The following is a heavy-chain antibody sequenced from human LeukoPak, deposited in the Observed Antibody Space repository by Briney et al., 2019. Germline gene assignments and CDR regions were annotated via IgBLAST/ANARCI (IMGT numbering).Heavy chain of an antibody. V-gene: IGHV3-23*01. CDR1: GFTFSNYA. CDR2: LSGSGDST. D-gene: IGHD6-19*01. J-gene: IGHJ4*02. Sequence: GGSLRPSCAASGFTFSNYAMRWVRQAPGKGLEWVSGLSGSGDSTYYADSEKGGFTISRDNSKKTLYLQMNSLRAEDTAVYYCARRSGIAVAGAFDYWGQGTLVTVSS. CDR3: ARRSGIAVAGAFDY.